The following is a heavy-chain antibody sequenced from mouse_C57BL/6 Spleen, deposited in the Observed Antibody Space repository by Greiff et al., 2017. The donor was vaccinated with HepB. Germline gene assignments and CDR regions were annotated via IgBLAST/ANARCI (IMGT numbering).Heavy chain of an antibody. J-gene: IGHJ3*01. CDR1: GFTFSSYA. CDR2: ISDGGSYT. V-gene: IGHV5-4*01. D-gene: IGHD4-1*01. CDR3: ARELAWFAY. Sequence: EVQLVESGGGLVKPGGSLKLSCAASGFTFSSYAMSWVRQTPEKRLEWVATISDGGSYTYYPDNVKGRFTISRDNAKNNLYLQISHLKSEDTAMYYCARELAWFAYWGQGTLVTVSA.